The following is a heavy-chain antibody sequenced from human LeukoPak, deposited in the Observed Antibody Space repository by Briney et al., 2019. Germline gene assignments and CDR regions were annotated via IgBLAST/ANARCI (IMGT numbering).Heavy chain of an antibody. J-gene: IGHJ6*04. Sequence: GGTLRLSCAASGFTFSSYEMNWVRQAPGRGLEWVSYISSSGSTIYYADSVKGRFTISRDNAKNSLYLQMNSLRAEDTAVYYCAELGITMIGGVWGKGTTVTISS. CDR2: ISSSGSTI. CDR3: AELGITMIGGV. D-gene: IGHD3-10*02. CDR1: GFTFSSYE. V-gene: IGHV3-48*03.